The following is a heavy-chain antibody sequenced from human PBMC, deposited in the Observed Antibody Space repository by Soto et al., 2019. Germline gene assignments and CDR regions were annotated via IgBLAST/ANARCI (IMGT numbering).Heavy chain of an antibody. J-gene: IGHJ6*02. V-gene: IGHV4-59*08. CDR1: GDSIGTYN. Sequence: QVQLQASGPGLVKPSETLSLTCTVSGDSIGTYNWGWIRQPPGKRLEWIGYIYSNGGTSYNPAIKSRVPISADTSTKHFSLRLSSVSASVTAVYYCVRQGIGALHGLVDVWGQGTTVTVSS. D-gene: IGHD1-26*01. CDR3: VRQGIGALHGLVDV. CDR2: IYSNGGT.